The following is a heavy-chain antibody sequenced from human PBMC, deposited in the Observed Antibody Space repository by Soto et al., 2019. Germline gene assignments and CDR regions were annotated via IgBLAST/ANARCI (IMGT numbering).Heavy chain of an antibody. V-gene: IGHV3-74*01. CDR3: ARDFDYYDISGYYYGLFDY. D-gene: IGHD3-22*01. Sequence: PGGSLRLSCAASGFTFSSYWMHWVRQAPGKGLVWVSRISSGGSSTSYADSVKGRFTISRDNAKNTLYLQMNNLRAEDTAVYYCARDFDYYDISGYYYGLFDYWGQGTLVTVSS. CDR2: ISSGGSST. J-gene: IGHJ4*01. CDR1: GFTFSSYW.